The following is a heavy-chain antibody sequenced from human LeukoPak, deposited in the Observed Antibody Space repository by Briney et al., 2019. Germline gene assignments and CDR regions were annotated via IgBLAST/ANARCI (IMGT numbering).Heavy chain of an antibody. CDR1: GYTFTSYG. Sequence: GASVKVSCKASGYTFTSYGISWVRQAPGQGLEWMGWISAYNGNTNYAQKLQGRVTMTTDTSTSTAYMELRSLRSDDTAVYYCASISGSTGRLAFDIWGQGTMVTVSS. D-gene: IGHD1-26*01. V-gene: IGHV1-18*01. CDR3: ASISGSTGRLAFDI. CDR2: ISAYNGNT. J-gene: IGHJ3*02.